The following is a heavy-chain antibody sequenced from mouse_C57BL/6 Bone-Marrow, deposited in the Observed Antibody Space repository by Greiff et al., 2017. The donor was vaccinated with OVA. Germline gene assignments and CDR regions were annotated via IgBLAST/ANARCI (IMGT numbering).Heavy chain of an antibody. CDR1: GFNIKNTY. V-gene: IGHV14-3*01. D-gene: IGHD1-1*02. CDR2: IDPASGNT. J-gene: IGHJ1*03. CDR3: CRPDGGRGYFDV. Sequence: VQLQQPVAELVRPGASVKLSCTASGFNIKNTYMHWVKQRPEQGLEWIGRIDPASGNTKYAPKFQGKATITADTSSNTAYLQLSSLTSEDAAIDYYCRPDGGRGYFDVWGTGTTVTVSS.